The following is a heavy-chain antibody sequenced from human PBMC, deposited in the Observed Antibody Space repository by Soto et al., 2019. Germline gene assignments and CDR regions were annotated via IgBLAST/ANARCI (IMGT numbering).Heavy chain of an antibody. J-gene: IGHJ4*02. V-gene: IGHV3-74*01. D-gene: IGHD3-10*01. CDR1: GFTFSSYW. Sequence: EVQLVESGGGLVQPGGSLRLSCAASGFTFSSYWMHWVRQAPGKGLVWVSRINSDGSSTSYADSVKGRFTISRDNAKNTLYLQMNSLRAEDTAVYYCTRVPGGWFAFDYWGQGTLVTVSS. CDR2: INSDGSST. CDR3: TRVPGGWFAFDY.